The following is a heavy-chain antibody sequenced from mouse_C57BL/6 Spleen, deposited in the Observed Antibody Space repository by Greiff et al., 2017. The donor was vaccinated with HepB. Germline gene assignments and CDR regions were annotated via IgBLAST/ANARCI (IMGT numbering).Heavy chain of an antibody. V-gene: IGHV1-76*01. Sequence: VQLQESGAELVRPGASVKLSCKASGYTFTDYYINWVKQRPGQGLEWIARIYPGSGNTYYNEKFKGKATLTAEKSSSTAYMQLSSLTSEDSAVYFCARLGYDYGWFAYWGQGTLVTVSA. J-gene: IGHJ3*01. CDR2: IYPGSGNT. D-gene: IGHD2-4*01. CDR3: ARLGYDYGWFAY. CDR1: GYTFTDYY.